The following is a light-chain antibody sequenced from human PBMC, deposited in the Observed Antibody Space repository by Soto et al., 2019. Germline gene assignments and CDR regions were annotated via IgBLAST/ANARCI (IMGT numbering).Light chain of an antibody. CDR3: QSYDSSLSGYV. CDR2: GNS. V-gene: IGLV1-40*01. Sequence: QSLLTQPPSVSGAPGQRVTISCPGSSSNIGAGYDVHWYQQLPGTAPKLLIYGNSNRPSGVPDRFSGSKSGTSASLAITGLQAEDEADYYCQSYDSSLSGYVFGTGTKATVL. J-gene: IGLJ1*01. CDR1: SSNIGAGYD.